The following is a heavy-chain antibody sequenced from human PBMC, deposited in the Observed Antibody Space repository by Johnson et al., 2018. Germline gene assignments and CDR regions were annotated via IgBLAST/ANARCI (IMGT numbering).Heavy chain of an antibody. CDR1: GDSISSYS. CDR3: ARTSQGAFDI. V-gene: IGHV4-59*01. CDR2: IYYSASA. Sequence: QVQLRESGPGLVEPSETLSLTCTVSGDSISSYSWSWIRQPPGKGLEWIGDIYYSASANYNPPLKSRVTISVDTSKNHFSLRLSSVTAADTAVYYCARTSQGAFDIWGQGTMVTVSS. J-gene: IGHJ3*02.